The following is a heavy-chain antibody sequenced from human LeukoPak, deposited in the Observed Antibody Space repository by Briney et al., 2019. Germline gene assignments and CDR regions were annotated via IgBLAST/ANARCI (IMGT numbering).Heavy chain of an antibody. CDR1: GGSISSYY. CDR2: ISDIGSI. D-gene: IGHD2-8*02. CDR3: AGHHPRNTVDF. Sequence: SETLSLTCTVSGGSISSYYWSWIRQPPGKGLEWIAYISDIGSINYNPSLKSRVTISLDTSKNQFSLKLGSVTAADTAVYYCAGHHPRNTVDFWGQGTLVTVSS. V-gene: IGHV4-59*08. J-gene: IGHJ4*02.